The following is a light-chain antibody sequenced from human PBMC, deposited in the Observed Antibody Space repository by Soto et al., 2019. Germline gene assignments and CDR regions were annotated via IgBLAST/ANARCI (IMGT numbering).Light chain of an antibody. V-gene: IGKV3-15*01. CDR2: GAS. Sequence: ELVLTQSPGTLSLSPGERATLSCRASQSVSSNLAWYQQKPGQAPRLLIYGASTRATGIPAMFSGGGSGTEFTLTISTLQPDDFAAYYCQQYNSYSSTFGQGTKVDIK. J-gene: IGKJ1*01. CDR3: QQYNSYSST. CDR1: QSVSSN.